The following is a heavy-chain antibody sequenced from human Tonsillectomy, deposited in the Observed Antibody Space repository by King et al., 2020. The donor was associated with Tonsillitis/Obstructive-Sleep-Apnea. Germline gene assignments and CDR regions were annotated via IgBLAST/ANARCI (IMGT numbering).Heavy chain of an antibody. J-gene: IGHJ4*02. V-gene: IGHV1-8*01. CDR3: ARGSLGGNFWSGYYSRYYFDY. CDR1: GYTFTSYD. Sequence: VQLVESGAKVKKPGASVKVSCKASGYTFTSYDINWVRQATGQGLEWMGWMNPNSGNTGYAQKFQGRVTMTRNTSISTAYMELSSLRSEDTAVYYCARGSLGGNFWSGYYSRYYFDYWGQGTLVTVSS. D-gene: IGHD3-3*01. CDR2: MNPNSGNT.